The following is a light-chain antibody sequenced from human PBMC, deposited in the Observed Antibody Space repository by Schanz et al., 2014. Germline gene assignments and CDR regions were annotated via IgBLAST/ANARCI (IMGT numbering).Light chain of an antibody. CDR1: QSISSY. J-gene: IGKJ1*01. V-gene: IGKV1-5*01. CDR2: DAS. Sequence: DIQMTQSPSSLSASVGDRVTITCRASQSISSYLNWYQQKLGKAPKVLIYDASILESGVPSRFSGSGSGTEFTLTISSLQPDDFASYYCQQYGDNPPWTFGQGTKVEIK. CDR3: QQYGDNPPWT.